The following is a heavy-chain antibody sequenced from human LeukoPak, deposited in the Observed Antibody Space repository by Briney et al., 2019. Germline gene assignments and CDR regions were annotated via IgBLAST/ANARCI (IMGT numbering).Heavy chain of an antibody. CDR1: GFTSSSYS. CDR3: AREHLMVQGVDY. V-gene: IGHV3-48*02. Sequence: PGGSLRLSCAASGFTSSSYSMNWVRQAPGKGLERVSYISSSSSTIYYADSVKGRFTISRDNAKNSLYLQMNSLRDEDTAVYYCAREHLMVQGVDYWGQGTLVTVSS. D-gene: IGHD3-10*01. CDR2: ISSSSSTI. J-gene: IGHJ4*02.